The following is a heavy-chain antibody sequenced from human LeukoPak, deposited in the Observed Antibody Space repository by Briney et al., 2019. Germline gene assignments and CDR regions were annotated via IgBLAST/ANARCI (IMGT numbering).Heavy chain of an antibody. D-gene: IGHD6-6*01. J-gene: IGHJ6*02. CDR1: GFTFSNYW. Sequence: GGSLRLSCAASGFTFSNYWMSWVRQAPGKGLEWVAIIEQDGSEEVYVDSVKGRFTISRDNAKNPLFLQMNTLRAEDTAVYYCARDPYSSTWSYGMDVWGQGTTVTVSS. V-gene: IGHV3-7*05. CDR2: IEQDGSEE. CDR3: ARDPYSSTWSYGMDV.